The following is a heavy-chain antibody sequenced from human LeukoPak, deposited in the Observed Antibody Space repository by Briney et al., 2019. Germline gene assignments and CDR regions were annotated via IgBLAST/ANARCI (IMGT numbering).Heavy chain of an antibody. V-gene: IGHV3-21*01. CDR2: ISGDSDYI. Sequence: PGESLRLSCAASGFTFSTYSMNWVRQAPGKGLEWVSAISGDSDYIYYADSVKGRFTISRDNSKNTLYLQMNSLRAEDTAVYYCARATGQYYFDYWGQGTLVTVSS. CDR3: ARATGQYYFDY. D-gene: IGHD5-24*01. J-gene: IGHJ4*02. CDR1: GFTFSTYS.